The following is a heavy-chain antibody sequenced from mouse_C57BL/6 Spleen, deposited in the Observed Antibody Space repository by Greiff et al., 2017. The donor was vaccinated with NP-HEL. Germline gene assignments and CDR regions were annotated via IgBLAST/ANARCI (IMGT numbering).Heavy chain of an antibody. CDR3: ARRGLLDAMDY. CDR1: GFTFSDYG. Sequence: DVMLVESGGGLVQPGGSLKLSCAASGFTFSDYGMAWVRQAPRKGPEWVAFISNLAYSIYYADTVTGRFTISRENAKNTLYLEMSSLRSEDTAMYYCARRGLLDAMDYWGQGTSVTVSS. V-gene: IGHV5-15*04. D-gene: IGHD3-1*01. CDR2: ISNLAYSI. J-gene: IGHJ4*01.